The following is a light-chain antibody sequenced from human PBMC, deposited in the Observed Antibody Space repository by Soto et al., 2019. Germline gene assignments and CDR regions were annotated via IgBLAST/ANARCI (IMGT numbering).Light chain of an antibody. CDR3: SSYTSSSTDV. J-gene: IGLJ1*01. CDR1: SSDVGGYNY. V-gene: IGLV2-14*01. CDR2: EVS. Sequence: QSALTQPASVSGSPGQSITISCTGTSSDVGGYNYVSWYQQHPGQAPKLMIYEVSRRPSGVSNRFSASKSGNTASLTISGLRAEDEGDYYCSSYTSSSTDVFGTGTKLTVL.